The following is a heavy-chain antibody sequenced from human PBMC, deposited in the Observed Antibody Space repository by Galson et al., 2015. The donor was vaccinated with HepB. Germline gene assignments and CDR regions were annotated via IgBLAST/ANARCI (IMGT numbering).Heavy chain of an antibody. CDR3: ARAGNYYDSSGPSQFDY. J-gene: IGHJ4*02. V-gene: IGHV1-69*13. CDR2: IIPIFGTA. Sequence: SVKVSCKASGGTFSSYAISWVRQAPGQGLEWMGGIIPIFGTANYAQKFQGRVTITADESTSTAYMELSSLRSEDTAVYYCARAGNYYDSSGPSQFDYWGQGTPVTVSS. D-gene: IGHD3-22*01. CDR1: GGTFSSYA.